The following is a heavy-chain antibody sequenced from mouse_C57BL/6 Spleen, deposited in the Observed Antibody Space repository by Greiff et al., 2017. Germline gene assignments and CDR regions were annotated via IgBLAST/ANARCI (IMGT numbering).Heavy chain of an antibody. J-gene: IGHJ1*03. D-gene: IGHD2-1*01. Sequence: EVQLVESGGGLVQPGGSMKLSCAASGFTFSDAWMDWVRQSPEKGLEWVAEIRNKANNHATYYAESVKGRFTISRDDSKSSVYLQMNSLRAEDTGIYYCTRGGIYYGIYWYFDVWGTGTTVTVSS. CDR2: IRNKANNHAT. V-gene: IGHV6-6*01. CDR3: TRGGIYYGIYWYFDV. CDR1: GFTFSDAW.